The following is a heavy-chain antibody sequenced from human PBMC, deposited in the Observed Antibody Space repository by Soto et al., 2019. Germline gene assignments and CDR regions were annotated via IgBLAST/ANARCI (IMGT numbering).Heavy chain of an antibody. CDR2: ISYDGSNK. CDR1: GFTFSSYG. CDR3: AKPSSSGYWGFDH. Sequence: QVQLVESGGGVVQPGRSLRLSCAASGFTFSSYGMHWVRQAPGKGLEWVAVISYDGSNKYYADSVKGRFTISRDNSKNTLYLQMNSLRAEDTAVYYCAKPSSSGYWGFDHWGQGTLVTVSS. D-gene: IGHD3-22*01. J-gene: IGHJ4*02. V-gene: IGHV3-30*18.